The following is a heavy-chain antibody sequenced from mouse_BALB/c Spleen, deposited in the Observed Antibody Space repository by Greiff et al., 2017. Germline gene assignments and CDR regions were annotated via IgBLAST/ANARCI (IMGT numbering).Heavy chain of an antibody. CDR3: TLTTAFYAMDY. CDR2: IRLKSDNYAT. V-gene: IGHV6-6*02. CDR1: GFTFSSYW. D-gene: IGHD1-2*01. J-gene: IGHJ4*01. Sequence: EVQLVESGGGLVQPGGSMKLSCVASGFTFSSYWMSWVRQSPEKGLEWVAEIRLKSDNYATHYAESVKGKFTISRDDSKSRLYLQMNSLRAEDTGIYYCTLTTAFYAMDYWGQGTSVTVSS.